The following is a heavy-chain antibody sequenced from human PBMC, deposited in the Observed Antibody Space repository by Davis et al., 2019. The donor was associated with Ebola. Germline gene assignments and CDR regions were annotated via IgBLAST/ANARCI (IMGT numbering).Heavy chain of an antibody. J-gene: IGHJ6*02. CDR1: GFTFSSYG. V-gene: IGHV3-33*06. Sequence: GESLKISCAASGFTFSSYGMHWVRQAPGKGLEWVAVIWYDGSNKYYADSVKGRFTISRDNSKNTLYLQMNSLRAEDTAVYYCAKDGYSSSPYYGMDVWGQGTTVTVSS. CDR2: IWYDGSNK. D-gene: IGHD6-13*01. CDR3: AKDGYSSSPYYGMDV.